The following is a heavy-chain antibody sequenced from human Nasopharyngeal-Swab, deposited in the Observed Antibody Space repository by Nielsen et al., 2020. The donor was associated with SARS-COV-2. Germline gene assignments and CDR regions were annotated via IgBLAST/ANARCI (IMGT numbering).Heavy chain of an antibody. V-gene: IGHV3-7*01. CDR1: GFTFRTYW. Sequence: GESLKISCAASGFTFRTYWMSWVRQAPGKGLEWVANINQGGSEKHYVDSVKGRFTISRDDAKNSQSLQMNSLRVEDTAVYYCVRERESSYGMDVWGQGTTVTVSS. CDR2: INQGGSEK. CDR3: VRERESSYGMDV. D-gene: IGHD6-6*01. J-gene: IGHJ6*02.